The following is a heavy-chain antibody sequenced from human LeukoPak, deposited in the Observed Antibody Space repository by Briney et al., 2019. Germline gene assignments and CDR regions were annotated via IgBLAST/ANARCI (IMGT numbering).Heavy chain of an antibody. CDR3: SRCPLGALGTVVAGTGWFDP. V-gene: IGHV1-69*13. CDR2: IIPIFGTT. Sequence: ASVKVSCKASGGTFSNYAISWVRQAPGQGLEWMGGIIPIFGTTNYVQKFQGRVTITEDESTNTASMELSSLRSEGTAVYYCSRCPLGALGTVVAGTGWFDPWGQGTLVTVSS. J-gene: IGHJ5*02. CDR1: GGTFSNYA. D-gene: IGHD6-19*01.